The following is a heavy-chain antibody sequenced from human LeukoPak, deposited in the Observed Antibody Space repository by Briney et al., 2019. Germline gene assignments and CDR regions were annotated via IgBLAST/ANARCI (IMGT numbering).Heavy chain of an antibody. D-gene: IGHD3-22*01. V-gene: IGHV1-18*01. J-gene: IGHJ3*02. CDR3: ARGLSPRYYYDSSSYSGGFNI. CDR1: GYTFRNYD. CDR2: ISGYNGHA. Sequence: VASVKVSCKASGYTFRNYDITWVRQAPGQGPEWMGWISGYNGHAKYAQKFQGRVTMTTDTSASTAYMELRSLRSDDTAVYYCARGLSPRYYYDSSSYSGGFNIWGQGTMVTVSS.